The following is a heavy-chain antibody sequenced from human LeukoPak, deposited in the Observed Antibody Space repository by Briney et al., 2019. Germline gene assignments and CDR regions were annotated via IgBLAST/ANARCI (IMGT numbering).Heavy chain of an antibody. CDR2: INPKSGDT. CDR3: AREWDYYAF. J-gene: IGHJ4*02. V-gene: IGHV1-2*02. CDR1: GYTFTDYY. Sequence: GASVKVSCKASGYTFTDYYMHWVRQAHGQGLEWMGWINPKSGDTRYAQKFQGRVTMTRDTSITTAYMDLSSLRSDDTAVYYCAREWDYYAFWGQGTLVTVSS.